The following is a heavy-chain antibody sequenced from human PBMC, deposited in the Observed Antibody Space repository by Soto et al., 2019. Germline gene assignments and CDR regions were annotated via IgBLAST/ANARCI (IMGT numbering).Heavy chain of an antibody. V-gene: IGHV1-18*01. CDR1: GYTFTSYG. CDR2: TSAYKGNT. D-gene: IGHD6-19*01. Sequence: QVQLVQSGAEVKKPGASVKVSCKASGYTFTSYGISWVRQAPGQGLEWMGWTSAYKGNTNYAQKLQGRVTMTTDTSTSTAYMELRSLRSDDTAVYYCAGRQWLVGGDYYGMDVWGQGTTVTVSS. J-gene: IGHJ6*02. CDR3: AGRQWLVGGDYYGMDV.